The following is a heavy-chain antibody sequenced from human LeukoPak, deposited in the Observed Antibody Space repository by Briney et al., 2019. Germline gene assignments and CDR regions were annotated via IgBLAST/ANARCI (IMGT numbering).Heavy chain of an antibody. J-gene: IGHJ5*02. CDR3: ARDRSRLRFGSNWFDP. Sequence: GASVKVACKASGYTFTSYYMHWVRQAPGQGLEWMGIINPSGGSTSYAQKFQGRVTMTRDTSTSTVYMELSSLRSEDTAVYYCARDRSRLRFGSNWFDPWGQGTLVTVSS. V-gene: IGHV1-46*01. CDR2: INPSGGST. CDR1: GYTFTSYY. D-gene: IGHD5-12*01.